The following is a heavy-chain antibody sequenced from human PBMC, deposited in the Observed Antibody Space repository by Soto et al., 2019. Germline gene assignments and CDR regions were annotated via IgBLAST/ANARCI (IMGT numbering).Heavy chain of an antibody. CDR3: ARGVSAGVDY. D-gene: IGHD1-26*01. CDR1: GYSFTSLD. J-gene: IGHJ4*02. V-gene: IGHV1-8*01. Sequence: QVQLVQSGAEVREPGASVKDSCKASGYSFTSLDINWVRQTAGQGLEWMGWMQPSTGTTGYAQKFQGRVTMTRDTSINTAYMELTTLTSDDTAFYYCARGVSAGVDYWGQGTLVTVSS. CDR2: MQPSTGTT.